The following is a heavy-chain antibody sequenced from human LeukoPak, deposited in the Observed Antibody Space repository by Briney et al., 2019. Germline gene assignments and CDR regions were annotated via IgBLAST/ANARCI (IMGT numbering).Heavy chain of an antibody. V-gene: IGHV4-59*01. CDR1: GGSMSGYV. CDR3: ARSITSSWSGDFQH. D-gene: IGHD6-13*01. J-gene: IGHJ1*01. Sequence: SETLSLTCTVSGGSMSGYVWSWIRQPPRKGLEWIGYIYYSGSTNDNPSLKSRVTISVDTSKNQFSLKLSSVTAAAPAVYSCARSITSSWSGDFQHWGQGTLVTVSS. CDR2: IYYSGST.